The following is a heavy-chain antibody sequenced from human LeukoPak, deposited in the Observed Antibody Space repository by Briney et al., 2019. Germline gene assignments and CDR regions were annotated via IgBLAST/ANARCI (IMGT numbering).Heavy chain of an antibody. CDR2: IYSGGST. V-gene: IGHV3-53*01. CDR1: GFTVSSNY. Sequence: GGSLRLSCAASGFTVSSNYMSWVRQAPGKGLEWVSVIYSGGSTYHADSVKGRFTISRDNSKNTLYLQMNSLRAEDTAVYYCARDGTRLDAFDIWGQGTMVTVSS. CDR3: ARDGTRLDAFDI. D-gene: IGHD2-2*01. J-gene: IGHJ3*02.